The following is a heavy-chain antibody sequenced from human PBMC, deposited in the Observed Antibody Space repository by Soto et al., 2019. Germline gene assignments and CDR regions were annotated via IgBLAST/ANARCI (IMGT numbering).Heavy chain of an antibody. J-gene: IGHJ4*02. CDR3: ARRYGYSFDY. D-gene: IGHD1-1*01. V-gene: IGHV4-59*08. CDR1: GGSISSYY. Sequence: SETLSLTCTVSGGSISSYYWSWIRQPPGKGLGWIGYIYYSGSTNYNPSLKSRVTISVDTSKNQFSLKLSSVTAADTAVYYCARRYGYSFDYWGQGTLVTVSS. CDR2: IYYSGST.